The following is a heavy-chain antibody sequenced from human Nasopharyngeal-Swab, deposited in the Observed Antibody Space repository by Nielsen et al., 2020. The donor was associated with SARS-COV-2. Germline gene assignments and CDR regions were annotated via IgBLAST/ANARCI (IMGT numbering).Heavy chain of an antibody. CDR2: IYWDDDK. J-gene: IGHJ4*02. V-gene: IGHV2-5*02. D-gene: IGHD1-14*01. Sequence: SGPPLPKPTHTLTLTFTFPGCSLTTGTVGLGWIRLPSGAALESLAIIYWDDDKRYSPSLESRLSITKDASKNQVVLTMTDVDPVDTAAYYCAHLPGLSYFDNWGQGTLVTVSS. CDR3: AHLPGLSYFDN. CDR1: GCSLTTGTVG.